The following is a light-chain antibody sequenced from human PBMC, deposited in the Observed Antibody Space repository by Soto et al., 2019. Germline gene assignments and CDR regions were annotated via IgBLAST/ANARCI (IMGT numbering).Light chain of an antibody. CDR3: MIWPSNAWV. Sequence: QSVLTQPPSSSASPGESARLTCTLPSDINVGSYNRYWYQQKPGSPPRYLLYYYSDSDKGQGSGVPSRFSGSKDASANTGILLISGLQSEDEADYYCMIWPSNAWVFCGGTKLTVL. J-gene: IGLJ3*02. CDR1: SDINVGSYN. CDR2: YYSDSDK. V-gene: IGLV5-37*01.